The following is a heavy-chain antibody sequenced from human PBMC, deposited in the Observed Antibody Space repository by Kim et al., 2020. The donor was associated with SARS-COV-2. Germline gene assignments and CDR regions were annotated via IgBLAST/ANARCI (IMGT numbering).Heavy chain of an antibody. V-gene: IGHV3-30*15. Sequence: ADSVKGRFTISRDNSKNTVYLQMGSLRAEDTAVYYCVRAEGPGTTWSWFDPWGQGTLVTVSS. CDR3: VRAEGPGTTWSWFDP. J-gene: IGHJ5*02. D-gene: IGHD1-1*01.